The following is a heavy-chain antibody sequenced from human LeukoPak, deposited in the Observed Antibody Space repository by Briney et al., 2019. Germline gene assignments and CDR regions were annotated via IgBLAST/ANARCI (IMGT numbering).Heavy chain of an antibody. CDR3: AKDLSSSSGSLGY. CDR2: ISYDGSNK. V-gene: IGHV3-30*18. Sequence: PGGSLRLSCAASGFTFSSYGMHWVRQAPGKGLEWVAVISYDGSNKYYADSVKGRFTISRDNSKNTLYLQMNSLRAEDTAVYYCAKDLSSSSGSLGYWGQGTLVTVSS. D-gene: IGHD6-6*01. J-gene: IGHJ4*02. CDR1: GFTFSSYG.